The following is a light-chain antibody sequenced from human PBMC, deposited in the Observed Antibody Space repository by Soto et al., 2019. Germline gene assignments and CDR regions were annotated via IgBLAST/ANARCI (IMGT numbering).Light chain of an antibody. V-gene: IGKV1-39*01. Sequence: DIQMTQSPSALSASVGDRVTITCRASQSITNYLNWYQHKPGQAPNLLIYAAYTLQAGVQSRFRGSGSGTDFTLTIRSLQPEDFATYFCKQSNSSPPTFGGGTKVDIK. CDR1: QSITNY. CDR2: AAY. CDR3: KQSNSSPPT. J-gene: IGKJ4*01.